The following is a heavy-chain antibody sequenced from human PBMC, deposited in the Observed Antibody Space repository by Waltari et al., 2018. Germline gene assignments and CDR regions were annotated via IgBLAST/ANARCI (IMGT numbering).Heavy chain of an antibody. Sequence: QVQLVQSGAEVKKHGASVKVSCKVSGYTLTELSMHWVRQAPGKGLEWMGGFDPEDGETIYAQNVQGRVTMTEDTSTDTAYMELSSRRSEDTAVYYCATATENVAGSFDYWGQGTLVTVSS. CDR1: GYTLTELS. V-gene: IGHV1-24*01. J-gene: IGHJ4*02. CDR2: FDPEDGET. D-gene: IGHD6-19*01. CDR3: ATATENVAGSFDY.